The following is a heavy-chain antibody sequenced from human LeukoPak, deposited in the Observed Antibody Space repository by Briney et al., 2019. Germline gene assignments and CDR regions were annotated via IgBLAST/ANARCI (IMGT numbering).Heavy chain of an antibody. J-gene: IGHJ4*02. D-gene: IGHD6-25*01. CDR1: GESFSGYY. CDR3: ARGDGAAAGKGLDY. Sequence: SETLSLTCAVYGESFSGYYWNWIRDTPGEGREWIGEINHSGSTKHTLPPKSRVSIPVDTSKNQFSLKLSSVTDADTDVNYCARGDGAAAGKGLDYWGQGTLVTVSS. V-gene: IGHV4-34*01. CDR2: INHSGST.